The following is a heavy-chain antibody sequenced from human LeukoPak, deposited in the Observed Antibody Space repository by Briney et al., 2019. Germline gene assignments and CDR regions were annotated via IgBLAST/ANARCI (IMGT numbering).Heavy chain of an antibody. CDR2: IIPIFGTA. Sequence: SVKVSCKAYGGTFSSYAISWVRQAPGQGLEWMGGIIPIFGTANYAQKFQGRVTITTDESTSTAYMELSSLRSEDTAVYYCARVGYSGYDYYGNDAFDIWGQGTMVTVSS. V-gene: IGHV1-69*05. CDR1: GGTFSSYA. D-gene: IGHD5-12*01. CDR3: ARVGYSGYDYYGNDAFDI. J-gene: IGHJ3*02.